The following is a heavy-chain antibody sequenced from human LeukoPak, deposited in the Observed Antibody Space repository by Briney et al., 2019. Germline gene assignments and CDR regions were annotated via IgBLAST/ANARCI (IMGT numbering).Heavy chain of an antibody. CDR1: GFTFSSYA. Sequence: PGGSLRLSCAASGFTFSSYAMHWVRQAPGKGLEWVAVISYDGSNKYYADSVKGRFTISRDNSKNTLYPQMNSLRAEDTAVYYCASGGYCSSASCYGELYNWFDPWGQGTLVTVSS. CDR2: ISYDGSNK. D-gene: IGHD2-2*03. CDR3: ASGGYCSSASCYGELYNWFDP. V-gene: IGHV3-30*04. J-gene: IGHJ5*02.